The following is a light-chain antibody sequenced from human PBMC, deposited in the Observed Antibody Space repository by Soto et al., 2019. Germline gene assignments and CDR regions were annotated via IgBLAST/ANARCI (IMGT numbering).Light chain of an antibody. CDR3: QQYEAYPLT. CDR2: KAS. Sequence: IQLPKSTSNLSASVGDRVTITCRASQSINSWLAWYQQKPGKAPKLLVYKASSLESGVPSRFSGSGSGTAFTLTIITLQPDDFATYYGQQYEAYPLTFSGGTKVEI. J-gene: IGKJ4*01. V-gene: IGKV1-5*03. CDR1: QSINSW.